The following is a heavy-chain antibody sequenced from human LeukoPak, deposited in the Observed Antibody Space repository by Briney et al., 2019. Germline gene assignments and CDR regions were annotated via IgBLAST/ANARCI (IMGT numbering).Heavy chain of an antibody. CDR2: ISGSGGST. CDR1: GFTFSSYA. Sequence: GGSLSLSCAASGFTFSSYAMSWVRQAPGKGLEWVSAISGSGGSTYYADSVKGRFTISRDNSKNTLYLQMNSLRAEDTAVYYCANAVYSSSWYYFDYWGQGTLVTVSS. D-gene: IGHD6-13*01. V-gene: IGHV3-23*01. CDR3: ANAVYSSSWYYFDY. J-gene: IGHJ4*02.